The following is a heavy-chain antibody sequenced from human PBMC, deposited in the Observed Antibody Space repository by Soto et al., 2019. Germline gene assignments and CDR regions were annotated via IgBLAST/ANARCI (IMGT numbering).Heavy chain of an antibody. V-gene: IGHV3-48*01. CDR3: ARQTSLTTVTTPLDY. Sequence: GGSLRLSCAASGFTFSSYSMNWVRQAPGKGLEWVSYISSSSSTIYYADSVKGPFTISRDNAKNSLYLQMNSLRAEDTAVYYCARQTSLTTVTTPLDYWGQGTLVTVSS. CDR1: GFTFSSYS. D-gene: IGHD4-17*01. J-gene: IGHJ4*02. CDR2: ISSSSSTI.